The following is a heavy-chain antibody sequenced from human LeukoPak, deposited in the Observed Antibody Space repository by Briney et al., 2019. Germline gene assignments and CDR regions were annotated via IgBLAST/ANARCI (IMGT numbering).Heavy chain of an antibody. J-gene: IGHJ4*02. CDR1: GYSFTSYW. V-gene: IGHV5-10-1*01. CDR2: IDPSDSYT. Sequence: GESLKISCKGSGYSFTSYWISWVRQMPGKGLEWMGRIDPSDSYTNYSPSFQGHVTISADKSTSTAYLQWSSLKASDTAMYYCARHSYCSSTSCPGLEIDYWGQGTLVTVSS. CDR3: ARHSYCSSTSCPGLEIDY. D-gene: IGHD2-2*01.